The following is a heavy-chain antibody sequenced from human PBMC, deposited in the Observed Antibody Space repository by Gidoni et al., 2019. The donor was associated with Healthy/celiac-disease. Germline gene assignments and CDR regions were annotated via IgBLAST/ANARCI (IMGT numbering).Heavy chain of an antibody. V-gene: IGHV3-9*01. CDR1: AFTFDDYA. D-gene: IGHD3-22*01. J-gene: IGHJ3*02. Sequence: EVQLLESGGSLVQPGRSPRLSSAASAFTFDDYAMHWVLQDPGKGLEVVSGIRWNSGSIGYADSVKGRFTISRDNAKNSLYLQMNSLRAEDTALYYCATTTTYYYDSSGYAFDIWGQGTMVTVSS. CDR2: IRWNSGSI. CDR3: ATTTTYYYDSSGYAFDI.